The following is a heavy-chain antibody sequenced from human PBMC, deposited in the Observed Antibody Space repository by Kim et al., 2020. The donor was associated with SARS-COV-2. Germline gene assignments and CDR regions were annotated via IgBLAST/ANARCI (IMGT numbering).Heavy chain of an antibody. CDR1: GFMFSHYW. V-gene: IGHV3-7*03. CDR3: ARIGYSSSSLDY. J-gene: IGHJ4*02. CDR2: IKQDGSIK. Sequence: GGSLRLSCAASGFMFSHYWMTWVRQAPGKGLEWVANIKQDGSIKYYVDSVKGRFTFSRDNAKNSVYLQMNSLRADDTAVYYCARIGYSSSSLDYWGQGTLVIVSS. D-gene: IGHD6-6*01.